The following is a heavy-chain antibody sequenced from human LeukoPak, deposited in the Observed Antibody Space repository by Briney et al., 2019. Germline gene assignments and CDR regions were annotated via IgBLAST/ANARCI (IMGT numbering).Heavy chain of an antibody. CDR3: AGAPANYDYVWGSYREYYFGY. J-gene: IGHJ4*02. V-gene: IGHV1-2*02. Sequence: VASVKVSCKASGFTFTGYYMHWVRQAPGQGLEWMGWINPNSGGTNYAQKFQGRVTMTRDTSISTAYMELSRLRSDDTAVYYCAGAPANYDYVWGSYREYYFGYWGQGTLVTVSS. D-gene: IGHD3-16*02. CDR1: GFTFTGYY. CDR2: INPNSGGT.